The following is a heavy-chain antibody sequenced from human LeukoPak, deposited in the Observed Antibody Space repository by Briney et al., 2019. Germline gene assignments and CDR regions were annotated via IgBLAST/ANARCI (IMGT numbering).Heavy chain of an antibody. V-gene: IGHV3-48*01. J-gene: IGHJ4*02. CDR2: ISRTGTTI. CDR1: GFTFKSSI. D-gene: IGHD3-16*01. Sequence: GGSLRLSCAAPGFTFKSSIMNSVRQAPGKGLEWISYISRTGTTIYYADSVKGRFTISRDNAKNSLYLQMNSLRSEDTGLYFCARGSDSGDHGHYVWGQGTLLTVSS. CDR3: ARGSDSGDHGHYV.